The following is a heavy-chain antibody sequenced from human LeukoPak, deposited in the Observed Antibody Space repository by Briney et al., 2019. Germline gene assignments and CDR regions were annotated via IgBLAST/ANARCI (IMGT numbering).Heavy chain of an antibody. CDR2: ISSSGSTI. CDR3: ARAYNRYCSSTSCSLYYFDY. J-gene: IGHJ4*02. V-gene: IGHV3-11*04. CDR1: GFTFSDYY. D-gene: IGHD2-2*01. Sequence: GGSLRLSCAASGFTFSDYYMSWIRQAPGKGLEWVSYISSSGSTIYYADSVKGRFTISRDNAKNSLYLQMNSLRAEDTAVYYCARAYNRYCSSTSCSLYYFDYWGQGTLVTVSS.